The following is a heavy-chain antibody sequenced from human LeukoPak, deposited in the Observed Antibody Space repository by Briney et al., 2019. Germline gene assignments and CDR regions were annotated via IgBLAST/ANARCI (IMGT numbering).Heavy chain of an antibody. D-gene: IGHD3-10*01. J-gene: IGHJ4*02. CDR1: GYTFTGYY. Sequence: EASVKVSCKASGYTFTGYYMHWVRQAPGQGLEWMGWINPNSGGTNYAQKFQGRVTMTRDTSISTVYMELSRLRSDDTAVYYCARGLSGSGSWVDYWGQGTLVTVSS. V-gene: IGHV1-2*02. CDR3: ARGLSGSGSWVDY. CDR2: INPNSGGT.